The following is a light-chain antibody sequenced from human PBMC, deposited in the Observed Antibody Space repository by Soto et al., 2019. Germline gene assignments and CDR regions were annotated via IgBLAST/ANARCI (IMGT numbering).Light chain of an antibody. CDR2: DAS. CDR1: QDISNY. J-gene: IGKJ4*01. CDR3: QQYDNLPLS. V-gene: IGKV1-33*01. Sequence: DIQMTQSPSSLSASVGDRVTITCQASQDISNYLNWYQQKPGKAPKLLIYDASNLETGVTSRFSGSGSGTDFTFTTSTLQPEDIETYYCQQYDNLPLSFRGGTKGDI.